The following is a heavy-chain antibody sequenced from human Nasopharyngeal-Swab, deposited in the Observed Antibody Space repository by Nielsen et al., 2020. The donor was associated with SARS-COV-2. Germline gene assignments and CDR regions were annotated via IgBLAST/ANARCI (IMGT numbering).Heavy chain of an antibody. D-gene: IGHD1-1*01. Sequence: SETLSLTCDVSGGSISTNSYDWAWVRQPPGKGLEWIGSIFHSDYTNYNPSLESRVTISLDTSKNQFSLTLTSVTAADTAISYCARDVGVDTGSGNYFYGLDVWGQGTTVTVSS. CDR2: IFHSDYT. CDR1: GGSISTNSYD. V-gene: IGHV4-39*07. J-gene: IGHJ6*02. CDR3: ARDVGVDTGSGNYFYGLDV.